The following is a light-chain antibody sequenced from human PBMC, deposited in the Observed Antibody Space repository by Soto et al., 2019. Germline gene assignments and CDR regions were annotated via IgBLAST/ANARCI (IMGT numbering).Light chain of an antibody. CDR2: DAS. Sequence: DIQMTQSPSTLPASVGDRVTLTCRANQSISTWLAWYQQKPGKAPKLLIYDASSLESGVPSRFSGSGSGTEFTLTISSLQPDDFATYYCQQYNSYWTLGQGTKVDIK. J-gene: IGKJ1*01. CDR1: QSISTW. V-gene: IGKV1-5*01. CDR3: QQYNSYWT.